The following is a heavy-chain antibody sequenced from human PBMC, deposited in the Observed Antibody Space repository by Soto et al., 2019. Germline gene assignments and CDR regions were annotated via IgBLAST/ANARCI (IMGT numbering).Heavy chain of an antibody. D-gene: IGHD3-22*01. CDR3: ARDRAHLYESIGRIDY. J-gene: IGHJ4*02. CDR2: IDSSGRA. CDR1: GGSIRSGDQY. V-gene: IGHV4-30-4*01. Sequence: QVQLQESGPGLVKPSQTLYLTCTVSGGSIRSGDQYWTLIRHPPGKGLEWIGYIDSSGRAFYNPSLKSRRIISLDLSMNQVSLKSPSVTAADTALYYCARDRAHLYESIGRIDYGGRGILVTVSS.